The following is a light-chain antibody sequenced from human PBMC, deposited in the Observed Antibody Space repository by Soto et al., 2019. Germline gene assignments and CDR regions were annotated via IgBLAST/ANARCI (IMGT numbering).Light chain of an antibody. V-gene: IGKV1-5*01. CDR1: QSISSW. Sequence: IQMTQSPSTLAASVGDRDTMNCRVSQSISSWLAWYQQKPGKAPKLLIYDASSLESGVPSRFSGSGSGTEFTLTISSLQPDDFATYYCQQYNSYSYTFGQGTKADIK. CDR2: DAS. J-gene: IGKJ2*01. CDR3: QQYNSYSYT.